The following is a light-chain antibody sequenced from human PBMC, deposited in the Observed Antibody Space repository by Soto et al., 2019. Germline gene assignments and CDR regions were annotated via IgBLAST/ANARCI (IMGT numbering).Light chain of an antibody. V-gene: IGKV3-20*01. Sequence: EIVLTQSPGTLSLSPGERATLSCRASQRVSSSYLAWYQQKPGQAPRLLIYGASSRATGIPDRFSGSGSGTDFTLTISSLEPEDFAVYYCQQYGSSLYTFGQGTQLEIK. CDR3: QQYGSSLYT. J-gene: IGKJ2*01. CDR2: GAS. CDR1: QRVSSSY.